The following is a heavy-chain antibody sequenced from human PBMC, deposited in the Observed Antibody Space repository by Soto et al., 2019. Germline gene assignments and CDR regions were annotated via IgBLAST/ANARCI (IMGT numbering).Heavy chain of an antibody. CDR3: ARRWGSVNDFNWCFDL. CDR2: IYWDDDK. Sequence: QITLKESGPTLVKPTQTLTLTCTFSGFSLRSSAVGVGWIRQPPGKALEWLALIYWDDDKRYSPSLKSRLTITKDTSKTQVVLTMTNMDPVDTATYYCARRWGSVNDFNWCFDLWGRGTLVTVSS. CDR1: GFSLRSSAVG. J-gene: IGHJ2*01. V-gene: IGHV2-5*02. D-gene: IGHD3-3*01.